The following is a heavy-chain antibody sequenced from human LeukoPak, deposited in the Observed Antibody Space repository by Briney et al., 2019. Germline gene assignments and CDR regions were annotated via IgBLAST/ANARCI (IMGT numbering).Heavy chain of an antibody. J-gene: IGHJ4*02. V-gene: IGHV4-61*02. CDR1: GGSISSGGHY. D-gene: IGHD3-10*01. CDR2: ISSTGST. Sequence: SETLSLTCTVSGGSISSGGHYWSWIRQPAGKGPEYLGRISSTGSTNYNPSLRSRVTISADTSKNHFSLKLTSVTAADTAVYYCARDQTYSGSGIYTYFGYWGQGILVTVSS. CDR3: ARDQTYSGSGIYTYFGY.